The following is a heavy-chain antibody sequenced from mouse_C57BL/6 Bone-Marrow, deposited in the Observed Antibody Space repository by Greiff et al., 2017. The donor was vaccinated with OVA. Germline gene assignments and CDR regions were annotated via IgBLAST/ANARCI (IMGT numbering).Heavy chain of an antibody. V-gene: IGHV1-4*01. D-gene: IGHD1-1*01. CDR3: ARERTTVVADWYFDV. CDR2: INPSSGYT. CDR1: GYTFTSYT. Sequence: QVQLQQSGAELARPGASVKMSCKASGYTFTSYTMHWVKQRPGQGLEWIGYINPSSGYTKYNQKFKDKATLTADKSSSTAYMQLSSLASEDSAVYYCARERTTVVADWYFDVWGTGTTVTVSS. J-gene: IGHJ1*03.